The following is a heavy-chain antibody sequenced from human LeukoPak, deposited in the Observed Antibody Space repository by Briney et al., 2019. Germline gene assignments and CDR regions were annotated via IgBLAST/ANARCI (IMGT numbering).Heavy chain of an antibody. CDR3: ARPPETYSSGWYPFDY. CDR1: GGSFSGYY. CDR2: INHSGST. V-gene: IGHV4-34*01. D-gene: IGHD6-19*01. Sequence: SETLSLTCAVYGGSFSGYYWSWIRQPPGKGLEWIGEINHSGSTNYNPSLKSRVTISVDTSKNQFSLKLSCVTAADTAVYYCARPPETYSSGWYPFDYWGQGTLVTVSS. J-gene: IGHJ4*02.